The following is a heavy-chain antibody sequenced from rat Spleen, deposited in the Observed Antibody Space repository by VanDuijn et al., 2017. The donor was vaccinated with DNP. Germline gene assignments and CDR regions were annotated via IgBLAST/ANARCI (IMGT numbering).Heavy chain of an antibody. J-gene: IGHJ3*01. CDR2: ITSSGGST. Sequence: EVQLVETGGGLVQPGRSLKLSCVASGFTFNNYWMTWIRQVPGKGLEWVASITSSGGSTFYPDSVKGRFTVSRDNAKSTLYLQMDSLRSEDTATYYCARESAYWGQGTLVTVSS. CDR3: ARESAY. CDR1: GFTFNNYW. V-gene: IGHV5-31*01.